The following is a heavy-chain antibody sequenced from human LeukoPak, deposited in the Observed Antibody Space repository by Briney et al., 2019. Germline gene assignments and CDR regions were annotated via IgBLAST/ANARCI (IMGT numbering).Heavy chain of an antibody. J-gene: IGHJ4*02. D-gene: IGHD2-15*01. CDR3: ARWLVVVAATEYYFDY. Sequence: ESLKISCKGSGYSFSSYWIGWVRQMPGKGLEWMGIIYPGDSDTRYSPSFQGQVTISADKSISTAYLQWNSLKASDTAMYYCARWLVVVAATEYYFDYWGQGTLVTVSS. V-gene: IGHV5-51*01. CDR2: IYPGDSDT. CDR1: GYSFSSYW.